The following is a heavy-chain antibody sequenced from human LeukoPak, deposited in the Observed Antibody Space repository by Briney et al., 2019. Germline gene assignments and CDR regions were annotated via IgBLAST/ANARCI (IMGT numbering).Heavy chain of an antibody. Sequence: GGSLRLSCAASGFTVSSNYMSWVRQAPGKGLEWVSVIYSGGSTYYADSVKGRFTISRDNSKNTLYLQMNSLRAEDTAVYYCARDRSRVVAAMGWALARYYYYGMDVWGQGTTVTVSS. D-gene: IGHD2-15*01. V-gene: IGHV3-53*01. J-gene: IGHJ6*02. CDR1: GFTVSSNY. CDR2: IYSGGST. CDR3: ARDRSRVVAAMGWALARYYYYGMDV.